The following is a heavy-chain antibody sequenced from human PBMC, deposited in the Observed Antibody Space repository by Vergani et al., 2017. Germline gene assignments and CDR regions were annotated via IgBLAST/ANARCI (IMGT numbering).Heavy chain of an antibody. CDR1: GDSVISTDYH. Sequence: QVQLQESGPGLVKPSETLSLTCTVSGDSVISTDYHLGWIRQPPGKGLEWIGSMDYSGSTSYNPSLESRISISFETPKNQLSLRLTSVTAADTAVYYCASKRGACRAAYCHSYDFWGPGTLVGVSS. V-gene: IGHV4-39*01. CDR2: MDYSGST. CDR3: ASKRGACRAAYCHSYDF. D-gene: IGHD2-15*01. J-gene: IGHJ4*02.